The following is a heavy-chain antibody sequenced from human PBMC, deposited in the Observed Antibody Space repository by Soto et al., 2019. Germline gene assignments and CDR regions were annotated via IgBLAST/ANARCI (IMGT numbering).Heavy chain of an antibody. Sequence: QLQLQESGPGLVKPSETLSLTCTVSGGSISSSSYYWGWIRQPPGKGLEWIGSIYYSGSTYYNPSLKSRVTISVDTSKSQFSLKLSSVTAADTAVYYCATITMVRGARTGGFDYWGQGTLVTVSS. J-gene: IGHJ4*02. CDR1: GGSISSSSYY. CDR2: IYYSGST. V-gene: IGHV4-39*01. CDR3: ATITMVRGARTGGFDY. D-gene: IGHD3-10*01.